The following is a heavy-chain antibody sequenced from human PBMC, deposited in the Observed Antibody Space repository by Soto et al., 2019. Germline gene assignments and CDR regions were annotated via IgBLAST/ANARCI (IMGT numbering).Heavy chain of an antibody. CDR1: GYTFTNYA. V-gene: IGHV1-3*01. D-gene: IGHD2-2*01. CDR2: INAGNGNT. Sequence: QVQLVQSGAEVKKPGASVKVSCKASGYTFTNYAMHWVRQAPGQRPEWMGWINAGNGNTKFSQRFQGRVTITRDTSANIAYMELSTLTSEDTAVYYCAGAGFCSTTSCSDAFDIWGPGTMVTVSS. CDR3: AGAGFCSTTSCSDAFDI. J-gene: IGHJ3*02.